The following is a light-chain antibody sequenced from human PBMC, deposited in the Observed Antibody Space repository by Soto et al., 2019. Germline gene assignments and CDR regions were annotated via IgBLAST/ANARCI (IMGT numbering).Light chain of an antibody. CDR2: EVS. CDR3: SSYTSSSNVV. Sequence: QSALTQPASVSGSPGQSITISCTGTSSDVGGYNYVSWYQQHPGKAPKLMIYEVSNRSSGVSNRFSGSKSGNTASLTIFGLQAEDEADYYCSSYTSSSNVVFGGGTKLTVL. J-gene: IGLJ2*01. CDR1: SSDVGGYNY. V-gene: IGLV2-14*01.